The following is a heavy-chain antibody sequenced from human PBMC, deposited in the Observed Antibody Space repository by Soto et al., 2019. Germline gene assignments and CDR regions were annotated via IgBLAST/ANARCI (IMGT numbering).Heavy chain of an antibody. CDR1: GYSFTSYW. CDR2: IYPGDSDT. V-gene: IGHV5-51*01. J-gene: IGHJ6*02. Sequence: GESLKISCKGSGYSFTSYWIGWVRQMPGKGLEWMGIIYPGDSDTRYSPSFQGQVTISADKSISTAYLQWSSLKASDTAVYYCARHKEYSSSWYFYGMDVWGQGTTVTVSS. D-gene: IGHD6-13*01. CDR3: ARHKEYSSSWYFYGMDV.